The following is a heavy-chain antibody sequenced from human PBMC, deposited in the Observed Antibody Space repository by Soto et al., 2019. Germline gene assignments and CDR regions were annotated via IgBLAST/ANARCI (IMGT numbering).Heavy chain of an antibody. CDR2: IWYDGSNK. J-gene: IGHJ4*02. CDR1: GFILSTYA. CDR3: ARGIAAAGTSHFDN. D-gene: IGHD6-13*01. Sequence: QVQLVESGGGVVQPGRSLRLSCAASGFILSTYAMHWVRQAPGKGLEWVAVIWYDGSNKYYVDSVKGRFTISRDNSKNTLYLQMNSLRAEDTAVYYCARGIAAAGTSHFDNWGQGTLVTVSS. V-gene: IGHV3-33*01.